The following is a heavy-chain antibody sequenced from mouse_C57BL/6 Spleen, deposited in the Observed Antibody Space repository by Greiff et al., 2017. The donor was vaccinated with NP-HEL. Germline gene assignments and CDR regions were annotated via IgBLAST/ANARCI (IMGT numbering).Heavy chain of an antibody. J-gene: IGHJ4*01. CDR3: ARRKLGPAMDY. Sequence: QVRLQQSGAELVRPGASVKLSCKASGYTFTDYYINWVKQRPGQGLEWIARIYPGSGNTYYNEKFKGKATLTAEKSSSTAYMQLSSLTSEDSAVYFCARRKLGPAMDYWGQGTSVTVSS. V-gene: IGHV1-76*01. CDR1: GYTFTDYY. CDR2: IYPGSGNT. D-gene: IGHD4-1*01.